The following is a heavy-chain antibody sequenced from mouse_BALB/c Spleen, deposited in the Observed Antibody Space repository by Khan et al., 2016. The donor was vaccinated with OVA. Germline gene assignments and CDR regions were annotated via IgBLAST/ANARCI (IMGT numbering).Heavy chain of an antibody. CDR2: IIYTGYT. CDR1: GDSITSGY. CDR3: ARSTYRYAFVY. D-gene: IGHD2-14*01. V-gene: IGHV3-8*02. J-gene: IGHJ3*01. Sequence: EVQLQESGPSLVKPSQTLSLTCSVTGDSITSGYWHWIRKFPGNKLEYMGYIIYTGYTYYNPSLQSRISITRHTSKNQYYLQLNSVSDEDTATYYCARSTYRYAFVYWGQGTLVTVSA.